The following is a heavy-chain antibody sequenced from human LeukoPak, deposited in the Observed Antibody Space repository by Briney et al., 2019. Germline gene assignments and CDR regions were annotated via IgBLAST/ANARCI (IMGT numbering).Heavy chain of an antibody. CDR2: MNPNSGNT. CDR3: ARALLSSGWPPTPFDY. J-gene: IGHJ4*02. Sequence: ASVKVSCKASGYTFTSYDINWVRQATGQGLEWMGWMNPNSGNTGYAQKFQGRVTITRNTSISTAYMELSSLRAEDTAVYYCARALLSSGWPPTPFDYWGQGTLVTVSS. D-gene: IGHD6-19*01. CDR1: GYTFTSYD. V-gene: IGHV1-8*03.